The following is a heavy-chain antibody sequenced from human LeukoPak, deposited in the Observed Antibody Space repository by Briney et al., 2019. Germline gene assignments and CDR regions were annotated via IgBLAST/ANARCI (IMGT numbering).Heavy chain of an antibody. CDR3: ASPFDY. CDR2: IDSSSSTI. V-gene: IGHV3-48*01. Sequence: GGSLRLSCAASGFTFSSYSMNWVRQAPGKGLEGVSYIDSSSSTIYYADSVKGSFTISRENANNSLYLQMNSLRAEATAVYYCASPFDYWGQGTLVTVSS. CDR1: GFTFSSYS. J-gene: IGHJ4*02.